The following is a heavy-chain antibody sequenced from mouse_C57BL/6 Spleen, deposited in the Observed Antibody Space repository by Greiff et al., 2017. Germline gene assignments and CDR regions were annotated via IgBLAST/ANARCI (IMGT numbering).Heavy chain of an antibody. CDR3: ARLSSGYVAWFAY. CDR2: LDPSDSYT. D-gene: IGHD3-2*02. Sequence: QVQLQQPGAELVKPGASVTLSCKASGYTFTSSWMQWVKQRPGPGLEWIGELDPSDSYTNYNQKFKGKATLTVDTSSSTAYMQLISLTSEYSAVYYCARLSSGYVAWFAYWGQGTLVTVSA. J-gene: IGHJ3*01. CDR1: GYTFTSSW. V-gene: IGHV1-50*01.